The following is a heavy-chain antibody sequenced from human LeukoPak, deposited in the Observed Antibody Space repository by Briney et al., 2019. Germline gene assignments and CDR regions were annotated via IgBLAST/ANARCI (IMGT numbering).Heavy chain of an antibody. CDR1: GFTFSSYA. J-gene: IGHJ5*02. V-gene: IGHV3-23*01. CDR3: AKDAFRGDCTGGSCYPFDP. D-gene: IGHD2-15*01. Sequence: GGSLRLSCAASGFTFSSYAMSWVRQAPGKGLEWVSAVSDSGGNTYYADSVKGRFTISRDNSKNTLYPQMNSLRAEDTALYYCAKDAFRGDCTGGSCYPFDPWGQGTLVTVSS. CDR2: VSDSGGNT.